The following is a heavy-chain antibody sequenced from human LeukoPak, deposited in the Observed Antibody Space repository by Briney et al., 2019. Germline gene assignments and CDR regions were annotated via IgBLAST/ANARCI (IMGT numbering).Heavy chain of an antibody. V-gene: IGHV6-1*01. CDR2: TYYRSKWYH. J-gene: IGHJ5*02. CDR3: ARDVNGAFTRSWFDP. Sequence: SQTLSLTCAISGDSVSSNNAAWVWIRQSPSRGLEWLGRTYYRSKWYHDYAVSVKSRISFNPDTSKNQFFLQLNSVTPEVSAVYYCARDVNGAFTRSWFDPWGQGTRVTVS. D-gene: IGHD4-17*01. CDR1: GDSVSSNNAA.